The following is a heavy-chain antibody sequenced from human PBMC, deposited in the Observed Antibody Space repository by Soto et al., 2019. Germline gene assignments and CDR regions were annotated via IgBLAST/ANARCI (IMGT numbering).Heavy chain of an antibody. J-gene: IGHJ6*02. V-gene: IGHV1-69*12. CDR2: IIPIFGTA. CDR1: GGTFSSYA. CDR3: AXXXXXXXYYSGMDV. Sequence: QVQLVQSGAEVKKPGSSVKVSCKASGGTFSSYAISWVRQAPGQGLEWMGGIIPIFGTADYAQKFQGRVTITADEATSTAFMDLSSLRSEDTAVYYCAXXXXXXXYYSGMDVWGQGTTVTVSS.